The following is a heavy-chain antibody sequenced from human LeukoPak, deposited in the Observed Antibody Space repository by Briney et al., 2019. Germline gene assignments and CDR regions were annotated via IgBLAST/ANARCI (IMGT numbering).Heavy chain of an antibody. Sequence: GGSLRLSCTASGFIFGDYALTWVRQAPGKGLEWVANIKQDGGEKYYVDSVKGRFTISRDNAKNSLYLQMNSLRAEDTAVYYCARRAGNNWIDYWGQGTLVTVSS. CDR1: GFIFGDYA. V-gene: IGHV3-7*05. J-gene: IGHJ4*02. CDR3: ARRAGNNWIDY. CDR2: IKQDGGEK. D-gene: IGHD1-1*01.